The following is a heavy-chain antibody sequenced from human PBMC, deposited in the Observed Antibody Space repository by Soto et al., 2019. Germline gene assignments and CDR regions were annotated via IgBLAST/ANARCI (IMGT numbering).Heavy chain of an antibody. Sequence: EVQLLESGGELVQPGGSLRLSCAASGFSFSDYAMTWVRQAPGKGLEWVALISTSGSSTLYADSMKGRFIISRNNSKNSLYLHMTRLGADDTARYYCARVAAFNLNIAFDILGQVTMFFFSS. CDR3: ARVAAFNLNIAFDI. D-gene: IGHD2-15*01. V-gene: IGHV3-23*05. CDR1: GFSFSDYA. CDR2: ISTSGSST. J-gene: IGHJ3*02.